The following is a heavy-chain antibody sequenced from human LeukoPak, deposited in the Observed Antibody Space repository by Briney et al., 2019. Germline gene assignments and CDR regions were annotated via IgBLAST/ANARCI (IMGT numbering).Heavy chain of an antibody. Sequence: PGGSLRLSCAASGFTFSSYGMHWVRQAPGKRLEWVAVIWYDGSNKYYADSVKGRFTISRDNSKNTLYLQMNSLRAVDTAVYYCAREGYCSSTSCSWFDYWGQGTLVTVSS. CDR2: IWYDGSNK. CDR1: GFTFSSYG. D-gene: IGHD2-2*01. CDR3: AREGYCSSTSCSWFDY. V-gene: IGHV3-33*01. J-gene: IGHJ4*02.